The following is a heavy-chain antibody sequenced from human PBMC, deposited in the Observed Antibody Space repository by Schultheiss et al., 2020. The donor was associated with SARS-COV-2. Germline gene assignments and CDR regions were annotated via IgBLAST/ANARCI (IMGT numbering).Heavy chain of an antibody. CDR2: IYPGDSDT. D-gene: IGHD3-10*01. CDR3: AATEFYYYHGMDV. Sequence: GESLKISCKGSGYRFTNYWISWVRQMPGKGLEWMGIIYPGDSDTRYSPSFQGQVTISADKSISTAYLQWSSLKASDTAMYYCAATEFYYYHGMDVWGQGTTVTVSS. V-gene: IGHV5-51*01. CDR1: GYRFTNYW. J-gene: IGHJ6*02.